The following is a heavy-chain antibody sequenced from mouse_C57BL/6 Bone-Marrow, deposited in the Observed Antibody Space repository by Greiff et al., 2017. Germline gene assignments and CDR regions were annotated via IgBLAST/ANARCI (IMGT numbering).Heavy chain of an antibody. CDR1: GFTFSDYG. V-gene: IGHV5-15*01. CDR2: ISNLAYSI. Sequence: DVMLLESGGGLVQPGGSLKLSCAASGFTFSDYGMAWVRQAPRKGPEWVAFISNLAYSIYYADTVTGRFTISRENAKNTLYLEMSSLRSEDTAMYYCARQGLWLNYYAMDYWGQGTSVTVSS. J-gene: IGHJ4*01. D-gene: IGHD2-2*01. CDR3: ARQGLWLNYYAMDY.